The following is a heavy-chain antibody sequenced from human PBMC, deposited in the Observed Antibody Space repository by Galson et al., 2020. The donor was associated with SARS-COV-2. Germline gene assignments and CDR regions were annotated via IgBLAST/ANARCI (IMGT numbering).Heavy chain of an antibody. D-gene: IGHD4-17*01. CDR2: IWYDGSNK. CDR3: ARSSTVADDAFGI. CDR1: GFTISSYG. V-gene: IGHV3-33*01. J-gene: IGHJ3*02. Sequence: GGSLSLSCAASGFTISSYGMHWVRQAPGKGLEWVAVIWYDGSNKYYADSVKGRFTISRDNSKNTLYLQMNILRAEDTAVYYCARSSTVADDAFGIWGQGTMVTVSS.